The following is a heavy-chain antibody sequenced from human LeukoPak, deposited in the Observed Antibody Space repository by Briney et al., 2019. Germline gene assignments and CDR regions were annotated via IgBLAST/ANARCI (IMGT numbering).Heavy chain of an antibody. D-gene: IGHD6-13*01. V-gene: IGHV3-30*18. CDR2: ISYGGSNK. CDR3: AKGLKSIAAAVDY. Sequence: GGSLRLSCAASGFTFSSYGMHWVRQAPGKGLVWVAVISYGGSNKYYADSVKGRFTISRDNSKNTLYLQMNSLRAEDTAVYCCAKGLKSIAAAVDYWGQGTLVTVSS. J-gene: IGHJ4*02. CDR1: GFTFSSYG.